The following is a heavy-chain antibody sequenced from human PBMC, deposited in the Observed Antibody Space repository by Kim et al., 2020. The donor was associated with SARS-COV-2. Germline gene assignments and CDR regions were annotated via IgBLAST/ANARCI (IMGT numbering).Heavy chain of an antibody. J-gene: IGHJ5*02. CDR3: ARLGDYGDDQNWFDP. Sequence: SETLSLTCTVSGVSISPYYWTWIRQPPGKGLEWIGYISYSGSTKYNPSLKSRVTISVDTSNNQFSLKLSSVTAGDTAVYYCARLGDYGDDQNWFDPWGQGTLVTVSS. D-gene: IGHD4-17*01. CDR2: ISYSGST. CDR1: GVSISPYY. V-gene: IGHV4-59*08.